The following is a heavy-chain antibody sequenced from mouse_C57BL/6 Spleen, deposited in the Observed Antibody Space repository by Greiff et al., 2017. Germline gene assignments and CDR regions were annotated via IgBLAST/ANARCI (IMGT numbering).Heavy chain of an antibody. J-gene: IGHJ4*01. Sequence: QVQLQQSGAELARPGASVKMSCKASGYTFTSYTMHWVKQRPGQGLEWIGYINPSSGYTKYNQKCKDKATLTADKSSSTAYMQLSSLTSEDSAVYYCARGIYYDYDEYYAMDYWGQGTSVTVSS. V-gene: IGHV1-4*01. CDR2: INPSSGYT. CDR3: ARGIYYDYDEYYAMDY. D-gene: IGHD2-4*01. CDR1: GYTFTSYT.